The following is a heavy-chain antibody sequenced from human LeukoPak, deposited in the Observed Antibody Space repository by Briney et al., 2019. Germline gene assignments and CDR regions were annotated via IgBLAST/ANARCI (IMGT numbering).Heavy chain of an antibody. CDR1: GYTFTSYG. V-gene: IGHV1-18*01. J-gene: IGHJ6*02. CDR3: ARDTEPVNYYYYYGMDV. Sequence: ASVKVSCKASGYTFTSYGISWVRQAPGQGLEWMGWISAYNGNTNYAQKLQGRVTMTTDTSTSTAYKELRSLRSDDTAVYYCARDTEPVNYYYYYGMDVWGQGTTVTVSS. CDR2: ISAYNGNT. D-gene: IGHD4-11*01.